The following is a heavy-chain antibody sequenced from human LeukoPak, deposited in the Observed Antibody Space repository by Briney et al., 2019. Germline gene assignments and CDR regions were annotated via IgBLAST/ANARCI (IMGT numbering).Heavy chain of an antibody. CDR3: ARGPYGMINAFDI. J-gene: IGHJ3*02. CDR2: ISAYNGNT. CDR1: GGTFSSYA. V-gene: IGHV1-18*01. D-gene: IGHD3-16*01. Sequence: GASVKVSCKASGGTFSSYAISWVRQAPGQGLEWMGWISAYNGNTNYAQKLQGRVTMTTDTSTSTAYMELRSLRSDDTAVYYCARGPYGMINAFDIWGQGTMVTVSS.